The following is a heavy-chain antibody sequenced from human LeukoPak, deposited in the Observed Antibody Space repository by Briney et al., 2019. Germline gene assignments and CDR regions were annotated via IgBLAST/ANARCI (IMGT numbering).Heavy chain of an antibody. V-gene: IGHV1-69*13. CDR3: ARYDFWSGYYFDY. CDR2: IIPIFGTS. D-gene: IGHD3-3*01. J-gene: IGHJ4*02. Sequence: GASVKVSCKASGGTFSSYAISWVRQAPGQGLEWMGGIIPIFGTSNYAQKFQGRVTITADESTSTAYMWLSSLRSEDTAVYYCARYDFWSGYYFDYWGQGTLVTVSS. CDR1: GGTFSSYA.